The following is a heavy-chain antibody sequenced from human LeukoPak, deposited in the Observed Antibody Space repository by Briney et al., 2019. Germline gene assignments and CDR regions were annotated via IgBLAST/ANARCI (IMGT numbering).Heavy chain of an antibody. D-gene: IGHD5-18*01. V-gene: IGHV4-59*01. CDR1: GGSISSYY. CDR2: IYYTGAT. CDR3: ARAGYSYGTGYYFDY. J-gene: IGHJ4*02. Sequence: SETPSLTCTVSGGSISSYYWSWIRLPPGKGLEWIGYIYYTGATYYNPSLKSRVTISLGTSKNQFSLKLSSVTAADAAVYYCARAGYSYGTGYYFDYWGQGALVTVSS.